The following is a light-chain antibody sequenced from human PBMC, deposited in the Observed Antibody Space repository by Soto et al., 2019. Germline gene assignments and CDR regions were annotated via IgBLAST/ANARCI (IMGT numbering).Light chain of an antibody. Sequence: QPVLPQPPSASGTPGQRVTISCSGSSSNIGSKPVNWYQQLPGAAPKLLIHNTNQRPSGVPDRFSGSKSGTSASLAISGLQSDDEAHYYCAAWDDSLNGLVFGGGTKLTVL. CDR2: NTN. V-gene: IGLV1-44*01. CDR3: AAWDDSLNGLV. CDR1: SSNIGSKP. J-gene: IGLJ2*01.